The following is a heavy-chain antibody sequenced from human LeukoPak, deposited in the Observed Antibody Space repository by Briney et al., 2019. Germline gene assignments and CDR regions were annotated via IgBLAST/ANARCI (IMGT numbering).Heavy chain of an antibody. CDR1: GFTFSRYW. D-gene: IGHD3-3*01. V-gene: IGHV3-7*04. CDR2: INEDGSEK. J-gene: IGHJ3*02. CDR3: ARVGFYAFDI. Sequence: PGGSLRLPCVASGFTFSRYWMTWVRQAPGKGLEYMANINEDGSEKYYVDSVKGRFSISRDNAKNSLYLQMNSLRAEDTAEYYCARVGFYAFDIWGQGTKVTVSS.